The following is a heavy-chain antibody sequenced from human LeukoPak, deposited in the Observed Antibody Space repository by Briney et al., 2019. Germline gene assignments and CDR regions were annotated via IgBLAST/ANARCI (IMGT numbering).Heavy chain of an antibody. CDR2: IIPIFGTA. J-gene: IGHJ4*02. CDR1: GGTFISYA. D-gene: IGHD6-19*01. CDR3: AEHIRYSSGWPPTFVDY. Sequence: SVKVSCKASGGTFISYAISWVRQAPGQGLEWMGRIIPIFGTANYAQKFQGRVTITTDESTSTAYMELSSLRSEDTAVYYCAEHIRYSSGWPPTFVDYWGQGTLVTVSS. V-gene: IGHV1-69*05.